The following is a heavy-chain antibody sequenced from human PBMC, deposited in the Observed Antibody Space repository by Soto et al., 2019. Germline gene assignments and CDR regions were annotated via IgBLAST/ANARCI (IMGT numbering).Heavy chain of an antibody. CDR1: GGSISGSYYY. Sequence: SETLSLTCAVSGGSISGSYYYWGWLRQSPGKGPEWIGSVFYTGFTSYNPSLKSRVIMSVDTSKNQFSLRLTSVTAADTAVYYCARVPPVVDAKYYFDYWGQGTLVTVSS. J-gene: IGHJ4*02. V-gene: IGHV4-39*07. D-gene: IGHD2-2*01. CDR2: VFYTGFT. CDR3: ARVPPVVDAKYYFDY.